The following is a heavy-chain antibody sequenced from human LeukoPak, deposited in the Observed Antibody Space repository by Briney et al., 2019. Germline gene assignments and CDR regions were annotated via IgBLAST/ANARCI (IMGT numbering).Heavy chain of an antibody. J-gene: IGHJ5*02. CDR3: ARGYCSGGSCYSVENWFDP. Sequence: ASAKVSCKAAGYTFTWNYMFWVRLAPAQGHELMGRINLNSGGTNYAQKFQGRVTMTRDTSISTAYLELNRLRSDDSAVYYCARGYCSGGSCYSVENWFDPGGEGTLVTVSS. CDR1: GYTFTWNY. D-gene: IGHD2-15*01. V-gene: IGHV1-2*06. CDR2: INLNSGGT.